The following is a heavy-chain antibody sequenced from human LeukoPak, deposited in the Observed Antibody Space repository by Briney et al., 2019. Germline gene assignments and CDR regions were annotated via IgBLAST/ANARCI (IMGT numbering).Heavy chain of an antibody. D-gene: IGHD3-22*01. CDR3: ARDSGDYDSSGYLYYLDY. CDR2: INPNSGGT. CDR1: GYTFTGYY. Sequence: ASVKVSCKASGYTFTGYYMHWVRQAPGQGLEWMGRINPNSGGTNYAQKFQGRVTMTRDTSISTAYMELSRLKSDDTAVYYCARDSGDYDSSGYLYYLDYWGRGTLVTVSS. J-gene: IGHJ4*02. V-gene: IGHV1-2*06.